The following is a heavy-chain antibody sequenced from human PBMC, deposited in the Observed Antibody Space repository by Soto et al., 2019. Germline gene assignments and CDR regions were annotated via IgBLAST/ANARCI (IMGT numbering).Heavy chain of an antibody. CDR3: AIGTHGNGIYHY. D-gene: IGHD2-8*01. CDR2: VHLGGFET. V-gene: IGHV5-51*01. J-gene: IGHJ4*02. CDR1: GYSSANFW. Sequence: GESLKISCKASGYSSANFWLGWVRQMPGKGLEWMGFVHLGGFETRYNPSFQDQVTVSAARSINTAYLQWSSLRASDTAMYYCAIGTHGNGIYHYLGQGTLVTVSS.